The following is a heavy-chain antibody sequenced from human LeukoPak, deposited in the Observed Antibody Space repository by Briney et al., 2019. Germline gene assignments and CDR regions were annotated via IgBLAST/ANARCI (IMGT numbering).Heavy chain of an antibody. CDR3: ARMYYYDSSGPPLGWFDP. D-gene: IGHD3-22*01. V-gene: IGHV4-4*07. Sequence: SETLSLTCTVSGGSISSYYWSWIRQPAGEGLEWIGRIYTSGSTNYNPSLKSRVTMSVDTSKNQFSLKLSSVTAADTAVYYCARMYYYDSSGPPLGWFDPWGQGTLVTVSS. CDR1: GGSISSYY. J-gene: IGHJ5*02. CDR2: IYTSGST.